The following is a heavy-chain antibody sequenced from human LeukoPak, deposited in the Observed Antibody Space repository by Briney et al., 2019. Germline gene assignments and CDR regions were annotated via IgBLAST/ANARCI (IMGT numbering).Heavy chain of an antibody. Sequence: GRSLRLSCAASGFTFSSYAMHWVRQAAGKGLEWVAVISYDGSNKYYADSAKGRFTISRDNSKNTLYLQMNSLRAEDTAVYYCARLFRVVVPAANTHFDYWGQGTLVTVSS. CDR3: ARLFRVVVPAANTHFDY. D-gene: IGHD2-2*01. V-gene: IGHV3-30*04. CDR2: ISYDGSNK. J-gene: IGHJ4*02. CDR1: GFTFSSYA.